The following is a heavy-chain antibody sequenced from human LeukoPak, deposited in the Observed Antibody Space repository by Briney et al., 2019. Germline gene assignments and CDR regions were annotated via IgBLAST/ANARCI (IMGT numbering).Heavy chain of an antibody. CDR1: GFTFSSHP. CDR2: ISSNGGST. J-gene: IGHJ4*02. CDR3: ARSSGSYVPFEF. Sequence: GGSLRLSCAASGFTFSSHPMHWVRQAPGKGLEYVSRISSNGGSTYYADSVKGRFVISRDNSDNTMYLQMGSLRTEDMAVYYCARSSGSYVPFEFWGQGALVTVSS. V-gene: IGHV3-64*02. D-gene: IGHD1-26*01.